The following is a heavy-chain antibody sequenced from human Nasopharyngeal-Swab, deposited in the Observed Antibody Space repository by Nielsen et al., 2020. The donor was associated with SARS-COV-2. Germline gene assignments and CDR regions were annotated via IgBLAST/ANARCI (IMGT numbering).Heavy chain of an antibody. CDR2: INHSGST. Sequence: SETLSLTCAVYGGSFSGYYWSWIRQPPGKGLEWIGEINHSGSTNYNPSLKSRVTISVDTSKNQFSLKLSSVTAADTAVYYCARQRGYCSGGSCYPRTPPFDYWGQGTLVTVSS. J-gene: IGHJ4*02. V-gene: IGHV4-34*01. D-gene: IGHD2-15*01. CDR3: ARQRGYCSGGSCYPRTPPFDY. CDR1: GGSFSGYY.